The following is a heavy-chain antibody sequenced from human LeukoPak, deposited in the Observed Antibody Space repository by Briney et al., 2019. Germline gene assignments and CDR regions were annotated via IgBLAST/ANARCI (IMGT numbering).Heavy chain of an antibody. Sequence: SETLSLTCTVSGGSISSSSYYWGWIRQPPGKGLEWIGSIYYSGSTYYNPSLKSRVTISVDTSKNQFSLKLSSVTAADTAVYYCARGFDFWSGYYTTPFDYWGQGTLVTVSS. CDR2: IYYSGST. CDR3: ARGFDFWSGYYTTPFDY. CDR1: GGSISSSSYY. V-gene: IGHV4-39*07. D-gene: IGHD3-3*01. J-gene: IGHJ4*02.